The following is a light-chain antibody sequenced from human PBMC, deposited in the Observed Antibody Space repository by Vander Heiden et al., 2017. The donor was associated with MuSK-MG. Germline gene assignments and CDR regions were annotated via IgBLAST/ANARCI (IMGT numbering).Light chain of an antibody. Sequence: VLPPSPVTLSLSPCVTATLSCSASQSVGSSYLAWYQQKPGQAPRLLIYGSSSRATGIPDRFSGSACGTDFTLTSSILDPEDVAVYYCQQYGTSPKLTFGAGTKVDIK. J-gene: IGKJ4*01. V-gene: IGKV3-20*01. CDR3: QQYGTSPKLT. CDR1: QSVGSSY. CDR2: GSS.